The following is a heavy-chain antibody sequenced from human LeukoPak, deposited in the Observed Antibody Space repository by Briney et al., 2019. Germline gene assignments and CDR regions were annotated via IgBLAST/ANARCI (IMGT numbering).Heavy chain of an antibody. CDR3: AREAPSYGSGSYQAFDI. D-gene: IGHD3-10*01. CDR1: GGSISSYY. V-gene: IGHV4-4*07. CDR2: IYTSGST. J-gene: IGHJ3*02. Sequence: SETLSLTCTVSGGSISSYYWSWIRQPAGKGLEWIGRIYTSGSTNYNPSLKSRVTMSVDTSKNQFSLKLSSVTAADTAVYYCAREAPSYGSGSYQAFDIWGQGTMVTVSS.